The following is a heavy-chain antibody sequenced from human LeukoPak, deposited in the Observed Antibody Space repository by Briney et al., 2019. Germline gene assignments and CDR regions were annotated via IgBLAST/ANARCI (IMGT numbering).Heavy chain of an antibody. J-gene: IGHJ6*02. Sequence: GRSLRLSCAASGFTFSSYAMHWVRQAPGKGLEWVAVISYDGSNKYYADSVKGRFTISRDNSKNMLYLQMNSLRAEDTAVYYCARDPIVARPYYGMDVWGQGTTVTVSS. V-gene: IGHV3-30-3*01. CDR3: ARDPIVARPYYGMDV. CDR1: GFTFSSYA. CDR2: ISYDGSNK. D-gene: IGHD6-6*01.